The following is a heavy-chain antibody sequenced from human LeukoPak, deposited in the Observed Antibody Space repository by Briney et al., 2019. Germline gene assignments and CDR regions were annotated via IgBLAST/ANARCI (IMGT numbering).Heavy chain of an antibody. J-gene: IGHJ4*02. D-gene: IGHD5-18*01. CDR1: GYSFTTYW. V-gene: IGHV5-51*01. CDR2: IYPGDSET. CDR3: ARSRGYSYGYTYYFDY. Sequence: GESLKTSCKGSGYSFTTYWIGWVRQMPGKGLEWMGIIYPGDSETRYSPSFQGQVTISADTSITTAYLQWSSLRSPDTAIYYCARSRGYSYGYTYYFDYWGQGTLVTVSS.